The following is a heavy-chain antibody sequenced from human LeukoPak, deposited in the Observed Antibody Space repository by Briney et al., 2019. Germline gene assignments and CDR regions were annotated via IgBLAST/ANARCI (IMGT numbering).Heavy chain of an antibody. J-gene: IGHJ1*01. CDR2: TYYRSKWYN. CDR3: ASTYGGHFQH. Sequence: SQTLSLTCAISGDSVSSNSAAWNWTRQSPSRGLEWLGRTYYRSKWYNDYAVSVKSRITINPDISRNQFSLQLNSVTPEDTAAYYCASTYGGHFQHWGQGTLVTVSS. D-gene: IGHD4-23*01. CDR1: GDSVSSNSAA. V-gene: IGHV6-1*01.